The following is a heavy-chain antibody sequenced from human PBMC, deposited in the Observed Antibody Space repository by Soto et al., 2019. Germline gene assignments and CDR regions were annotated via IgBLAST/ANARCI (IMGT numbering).Heavy chain of an antibody. CDR3: ARRALSGDADC. D-gene: IGHD2-21*01. CDR1: GVTFSGSA. V-gene: IGHV3-7*05. CDR2: IKQDGSEK. Sequence: GGSLRLSCAASGVTFSGSAMHWVRQAPGKGLEWVANIKQDGSEKWYVDSVKGRFTISRDNTKNIVYLQMNSLSADDSAVYYCARRALSGDADCWGQGT. J-gene: IGHJ1*01.